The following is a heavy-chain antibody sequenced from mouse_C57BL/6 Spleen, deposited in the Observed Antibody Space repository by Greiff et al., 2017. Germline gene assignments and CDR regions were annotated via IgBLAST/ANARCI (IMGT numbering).Heavy chain of an antibody. J-gene: IGHJ2*01. CDR2: IYWDDAK. Sequence: QVTLKESGPGILQSSQTLSLTCSFSGFSLSTSGMGVSWIRQPSGQGLEWLAHIYWDDAKRYNPSLKSRLTISKDTSTNQVFLKITSVATADTATYYCARFYFDYYGPSYYFDYWGQGTTLTVSS. V-gene: IGHV8-12*01. CDR1: GFSLSTSGMG. CDR3: ARFYFDYYGPSYYFDY. D-gene: IGHD2-4*01.